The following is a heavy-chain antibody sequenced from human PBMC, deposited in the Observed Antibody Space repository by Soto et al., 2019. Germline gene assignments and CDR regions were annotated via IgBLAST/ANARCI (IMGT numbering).Heavy chain of an antibody. CDR3: AKDPRAYSSGWYSPYYFDY. Sequence: EVQLLESGGGLVQPGGSLRLSCAASGFSFSVYALSWVRQVPGKGLEWVSTSGGTGGGTNYADSVKGRFTMSRDNSKSTLYLQMISLRAEDTALYYCAKDPRAYSSGWYSPYYFDYWGQGTLVTVSS. CDR1: GFSFSVYA. V-gene: IGHV3-23*01. D-gene: IGHD6-19*01. CDR2: SGGTGGGT. J-gene: IGHJ4*02.